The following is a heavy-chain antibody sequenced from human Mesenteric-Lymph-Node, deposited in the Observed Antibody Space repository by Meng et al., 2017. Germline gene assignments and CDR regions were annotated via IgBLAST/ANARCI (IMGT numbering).Heavy chain of an antibody. D-gene: IGHD1-20*01. CDR1: GGSFSGYY. CDR2: INHSGST. J-gene: IGHJ4*02. CDR3: ARGSRLDKTVTGTTPESLDY. V-gene: IGHV4-34*01. Sequence: SETLSLTCAVYGGSFSGYYWSWIRQPPGKGLEWIGEINHSGSTNYNPSLKSRVTMSVDTSKNQFSLKLSSVTAADTAVYYCARGSRLDKTVTGTTPESLDYWAQGKLVNGAS.